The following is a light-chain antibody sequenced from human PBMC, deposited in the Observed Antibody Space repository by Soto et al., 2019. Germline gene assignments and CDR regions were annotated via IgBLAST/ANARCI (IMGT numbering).Light chain of an antibody. Sequence: QSALTQPASVSGSPGQSITISCTGTGSDVGGYNFVSWYQQHPGKVPELIIFDVSKRPSGAFNRFSGSKSGNTASLTISVLQAEDEADDYCSSYRRGVTPYAFGTGTKVPVL. CDR1: GSDVGGYNF. CDR2: DVS. J-gene: IGLJ1*01. V-gene: IGLV2-14*03. CDR3: SSYRRGVTPYA.